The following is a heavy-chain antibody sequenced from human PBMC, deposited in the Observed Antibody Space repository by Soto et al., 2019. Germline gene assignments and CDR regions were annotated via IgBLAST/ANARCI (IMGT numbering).Heavy chain of an antibody. V-gene: IGHV1-46*01. CDR1: GYTFTSYY. D-gene: IGHD6-6*01. Sequence: SCKASGYTFTSYYMHWVRQAPGQGLEWMGIINPSGGSTSYAQKFQGRVTMTRDTSTSTVYMELSSLRSEDTAVYYCARSSIAARTFDYWGQGTLVTVSS. CDR2: INPSGGST. J-gene: IGHJ4*02. CDR3: ARSSIAARTFDY.